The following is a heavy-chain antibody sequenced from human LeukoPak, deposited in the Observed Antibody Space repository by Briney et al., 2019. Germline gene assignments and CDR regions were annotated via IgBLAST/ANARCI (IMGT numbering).Heavy chain of an antibody. V-gene: IGHV3-33*01. CDR2: IAYDGGRA. J-gene: IGHJ4*02. CDR1: GFTFGGYG. Sequence: GGSLSSSCAGSGFTFGGYGMRGFHQTPGKGLGWVAVIAYDGGRAFYAASVKGRFTIARDNSKNTMSVQMDDLRAEDTVVYYGTRYNNDHFDYWGQGTLVTVSS. CDR3: TRYNNDHFDY. D-gene: IGHD1-14*01.